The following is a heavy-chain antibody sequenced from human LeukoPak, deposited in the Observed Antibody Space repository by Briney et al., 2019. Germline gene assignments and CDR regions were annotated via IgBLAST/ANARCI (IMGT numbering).Heavy chain of an antibody. J-gene: IGHJ4*02. CDR3: ASGYYYDSSALGSFDY. V-gene: IGHV1-3*01. CDR1: GYTFTSYA. D-gene: IGHD3-22*01. Sequence: ASVKVSCKASGYTFTSYAMHWVRQAPGQGLEWMGWINAGNGNTKYSQKFQGRVTITADESTSTAYMELSSLRSEDTAVYYCASGYYYDSSALGSFDYWGQGTLVTVSS. CDR2: INAGNGNT.